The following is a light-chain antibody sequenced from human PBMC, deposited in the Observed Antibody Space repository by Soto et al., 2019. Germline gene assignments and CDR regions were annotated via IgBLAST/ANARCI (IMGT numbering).Light chain of an antibody. Sequence: QSVLTQPPSVSGAPGQRVTISCTGSSSNIGAGYDVHWYQQLPGTAPKLLMYGNSNRPSGVPDRFSGSKSGTSASLAITGLQAEDEADYYCQSYDSSLNGLEVFGGGTKVTVL. CDR3: QSYDSSLNGLEV. J-gene: IGLJ2*01. CDR1: SSNIGAGYD. CDR2: GNS. V-gene: IGLV1-40*01.